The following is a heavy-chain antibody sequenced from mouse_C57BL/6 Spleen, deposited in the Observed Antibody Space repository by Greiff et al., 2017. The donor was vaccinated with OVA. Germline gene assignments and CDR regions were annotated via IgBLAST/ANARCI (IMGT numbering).Heavy chain of an antibody. CDR2: IDPSDSET. Sequence: QVQLQQPGAELVRPGSSVKLSCKASGYTFTSYWMHWVKQRPIQGLEWIGNIDPSDSETHYNQKFKDKATLTVDKSSSTAYMQLSSLTSEDSAVYYCARPRYYGSSYWYFDVWGTGTTVTVSS. CDR1: GYTFTSYW. V-gene: IGHV1-52*01. CDR3: ARPRYYGSSYWYFDV. D-gene: IGHD1-1*01. J-gene: IGHJ1*03.